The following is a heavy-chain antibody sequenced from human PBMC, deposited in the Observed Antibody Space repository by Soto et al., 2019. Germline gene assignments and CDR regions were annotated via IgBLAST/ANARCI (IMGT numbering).Heavy chain of an antibody. V-gene: IGHV1-8*01. CDR1: GYTFTSYD. D-gene: IGHD1-26*01. CDR3: ARKGARRIVGATYYYYYGMDV. CDR2: MNPNSGNT. Sequence: QVQLVQSGAEVKKPGASVKVSCKASGYTFTSYDINWVRQATGQGLEWMGWMNPNSGNTGYAQTFQGRVTMTRNTSISTAYMELSSLRSEDTAVYYCARKGARRIVGATYYYYYGMDVWGQGTTVTVSS. J-gene: IGHJ6*02.